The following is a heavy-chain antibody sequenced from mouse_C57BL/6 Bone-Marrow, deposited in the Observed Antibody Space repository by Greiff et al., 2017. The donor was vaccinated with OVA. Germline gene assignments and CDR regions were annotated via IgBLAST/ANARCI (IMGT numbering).Heavy chain of an antibody. CDR3: TRGDYYGLYWYFDV. D-gene: IGHD1-1*01. CDR2: IAPETGGT. Sequence: QVQLQQSGAELVRPGASVTLSCKASGYTFTDYEMHWVKQTPVHGLEWIGAIAPETGGTAYNQKFKGKAILTADKSSSTAYMELRSLTSEDSAVDDCTRGDYYGLYWYFDVWGTGTTVTVSA. J-gene: IGHJ1*03. CDR1: GYTFTDYE. V-gene: IGHV1-15*01.